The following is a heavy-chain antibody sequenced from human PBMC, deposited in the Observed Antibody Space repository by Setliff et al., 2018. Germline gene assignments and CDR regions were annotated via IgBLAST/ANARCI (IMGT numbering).Heavy chain of an antibody. CDR2: IYNSGSS. CDR1: ADSISSSYDY. D-gene: IGHD4-17*01. V-gene: IGHV4-39*02. CDR3: ARDPHTPTVTTRGDY. Sequence: SETLSLTCNVPADSISSSYDYWAWIRQPPGKGLEWIGSIYNSGSSYYNPSLKSRVSISVDTSKNQFSLKLSSVTAADTAVYYCARDPHTPTVTTRGDYWGQGTLVT. J-gene: IGHJ4*02.